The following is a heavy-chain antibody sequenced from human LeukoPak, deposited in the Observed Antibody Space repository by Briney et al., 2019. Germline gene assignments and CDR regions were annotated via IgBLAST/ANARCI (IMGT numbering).Heavy chain of an antibody. CDR3: ASGDVQQLVYRYYGIDV. V-gene: IGHV1-69*02. CDR2: IIPILGIA. J-gene: IGHJ6*02. D-gene: IGHD6-13*01. Sequence: GASVKVSCKASGGTFSSYTISWVRQAPGQGLEWMGRIIPILGIANYAQKFQGRVTITADKSTSTAYMELSSLRSEDTAVYYCASGDVQQLVYRYYGIDVCGQGTTVTVSS. CDR1: GGTFSSYT.